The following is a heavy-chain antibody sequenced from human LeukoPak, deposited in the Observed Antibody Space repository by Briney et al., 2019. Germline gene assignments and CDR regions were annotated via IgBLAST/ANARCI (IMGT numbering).Heavy chain of an antibody. CDR2: NSGRGGST. J-gene: IGHJ4*02. CDR1: GFTFSSYA. D-gene: IGHD2-2*01. Sequence: GSLRLSCAASGFTFSSYAMSWVRQAPGKGLEWVSANSGRGGSTYYADSVKGRFTISRDNSKNTLYLQMNSLRAEDTAVYYCAKGVVVVPAANKHSGYFDYWGQGTLVTVSS. V-gene: IGHV3-23*01. CDR3: AKGVVVVPAANKHSGYFDY.